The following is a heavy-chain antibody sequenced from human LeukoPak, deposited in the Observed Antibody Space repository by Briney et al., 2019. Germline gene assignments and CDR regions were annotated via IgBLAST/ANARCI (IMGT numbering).Heavy chain of an antibody. CDR1: GYTLTELS. V-gene: IGHV1-24*01. CDR3: ATGGLQWSGISFDY. J-gene: IGHJ4*02. CDR2: FDPEDGET. D-gene: IGHD3-10*01. Sequence: ASVKVSSKVSGYTLTELSMHWVRQAPGKGLEWMGGFDPEDGETIYAQKFQGRVTMTEDTSTDTAYMELSSLRSEDTAVYYCATGGLQWSGISFDYWGQGTLVTVSS.